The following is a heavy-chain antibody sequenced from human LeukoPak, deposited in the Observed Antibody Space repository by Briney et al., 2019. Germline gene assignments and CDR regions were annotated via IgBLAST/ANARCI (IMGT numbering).Heavy chain of an antibody. CDR3: ARSANYDFWSGRKGAFDI. V-gene: IGHV3-7*01. CDR1: GFTFSTFA. J-gene: IGHJ3*02. Sequence: PGGSLRLSCAASGFTFSTFAMTWVRQAPGKGLEWVANIKQDGSEKYYVDSVKGRFTISRDNAKNSPYLQMNSLRAEDTAVYYCARSANYDFWSGRKGAFDIWGQGTMVTVSS. D-gene: IGHD3-3*01. CDR2: IKQDGSEK.